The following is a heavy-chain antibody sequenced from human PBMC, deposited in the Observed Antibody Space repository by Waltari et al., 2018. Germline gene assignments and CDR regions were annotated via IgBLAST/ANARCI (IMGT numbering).Heavy chain of an antibody. J-gene: IGHJ4*02. CDR3: ARWYCSGINCYFDY. V-gene: IGHV3-48*04. D-gene: IGHD2-15*01. CDR2: SSGSSNTI. Sequence: EVQLVESGGGLVQPGGSLRLSCAASGFTFSSYVMNWVRQAPGKGLEWILYSSGSSNTIFYADSVRGRFTISRDNANNSLYLQLNSLRAEDTAVYFCARWYCSGINCYFDYWGQGTLVTVSS. CDR1: GFTFSSYV.